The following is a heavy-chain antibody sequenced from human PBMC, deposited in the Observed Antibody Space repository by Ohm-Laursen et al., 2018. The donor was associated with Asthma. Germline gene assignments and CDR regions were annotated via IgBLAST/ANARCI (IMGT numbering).Heavy chain of an antibody. CDR2: IYIGNT. CDR3: VRDVVDRFDY. Sequence: SVKVSCKASGYSVTSYAFSWVRQAPGQRPEWMGWIYIGNTNYAPNFRDRITMTTDTSTSTAYMELRSLTSDDTAVYYCVRDVVDRFDYWGQGSLVIVSS. D-gene: IGHD2-21*01. V-gene: IGHV1-18*04. CDR1: GYSVTSYA. J-gene: IGHJ4*02.